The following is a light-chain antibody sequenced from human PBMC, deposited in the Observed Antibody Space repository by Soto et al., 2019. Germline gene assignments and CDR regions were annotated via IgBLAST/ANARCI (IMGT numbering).Light chain of an antibody. CDR1: QSISTS. CDR3: QQYASSPLT. CDR2: AAS. J-gene: IGKJ4*01. Sequence: EIVLTQSPGTLSLSPGERATLSCRASQSISTSLAWYQQRPGQAPRLLIYAASSRATAIPDRFSGSGSGTDFTLTLSRLEAEDFAVYYCQQYASSPLTFGGGTPVEIK. V-gene: IGKV3-20*01.